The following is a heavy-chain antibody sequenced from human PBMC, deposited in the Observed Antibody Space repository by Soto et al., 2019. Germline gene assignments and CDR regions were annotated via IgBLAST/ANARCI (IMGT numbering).Heavy chain of an antibody. V-gene: IGHV4-4*07. CDR3: ARGPRGYVYYHGMDV. D-gene: IGHD3-16*01. CDR2: IDTSGTT. CDR1: GGSISSYY. Sequence: LSLTCTVSGGSISSYYCSWIRQAAGKGLEWIGRIDTSGTTNYNPSLRSRVTMSVDASKNQFSLNLSSVTAADTAVYFCARGPRGYVYYHGMDVWGQGTTVTVSS. J-gene: IGHJ6*02.